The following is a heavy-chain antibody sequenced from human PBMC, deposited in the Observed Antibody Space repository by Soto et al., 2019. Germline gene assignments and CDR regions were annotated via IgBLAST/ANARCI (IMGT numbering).Heavy chain of an antibody. V-gene: IGHV1-18*04. D-gene: IGHD3-3*01. CDR1: GYTFTSYG. J-gene: IGHJ2*01. CDR3: ARDPFRFLEGSTPGWYFDL. Sequence: QVQLVQSGAEVKKPGASVKVSCKASGYTFTSYGISWVRQAPGQGLEWMGWISAYNGNTNYAQKLQGRVTMTTDTSTSTAYMELRSLRSDDTAVYSCARDPFRFLEGSTPGWYFDLWGSGTLVTVAS. CDR2: ISAYNGNT.